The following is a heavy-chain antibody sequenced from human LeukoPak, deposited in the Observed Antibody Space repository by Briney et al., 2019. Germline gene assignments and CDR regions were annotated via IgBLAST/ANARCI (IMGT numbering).Heavy chain of an antibody. Sequence: ASVKVSCKASGYTFTGSYMHWVRQAPGQGLEWMGWIDPNNGGTNYAQKFQGRVTMTRDTSISTAYMELYSLRSDDTAVYYCARVLPSDYWGQGTLVTVSS. J-gene: IGHJ4*02. CDR1: GYTFTGSY. V-gene: IGHV1-2*02. CDR3: ARVLPSDY. CDR2: IDPNNGGT.